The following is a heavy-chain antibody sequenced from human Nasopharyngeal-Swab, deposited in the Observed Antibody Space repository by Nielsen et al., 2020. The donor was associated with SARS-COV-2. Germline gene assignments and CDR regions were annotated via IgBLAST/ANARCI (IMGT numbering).Heavy chain of an antibody. CDR3: ATGPAVADQYYYYYGMDV. J-gene: IGHJ6*02. CDR1: GYTLTELS. V-gene: IGHV1-24*01. D-gene: IGHD6-19*01. CDR2: FDPEDGET. Sequence: VSVKVSCKVSGYTLTELSMHWVRQAPGKGLEWMGGFDPEDGETIYAQKFQGRVTMTEDTSTDTAYMELSSLRSEDTAVYYCATGPAVADQYYYYYGMDVWGQGTTVTVSS.